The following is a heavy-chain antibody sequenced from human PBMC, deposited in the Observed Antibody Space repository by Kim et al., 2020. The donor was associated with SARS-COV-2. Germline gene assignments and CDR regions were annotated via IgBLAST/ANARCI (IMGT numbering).Heavy chain of an antibody. CDR3: ARGPHIRLLWFGESEGHGMDV. V-gene: IGHV1-8*01. CDR1: GYTFTSYD. D-gene: IGHD3-10*01. CDR2: MNPNSGNT. Sequence: ASVKVSCKASGYTFTSYDINWVRQATGQGLEWMGWMNPNSGNTGYSQKFQGRVTMTRNTSISTAYMELSSLRSEDTAVYYCARGPHIRLLWFGESEGHGMDVWGQGTTVTVSS. J-gene: IGHJ6*02.